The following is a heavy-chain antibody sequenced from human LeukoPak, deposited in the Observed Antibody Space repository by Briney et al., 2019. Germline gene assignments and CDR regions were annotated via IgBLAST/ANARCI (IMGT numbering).Heavy chain of an antibody. D-gene: IGHD3-22*01. CDR2: ISGSGGST. J-gene: IGHJ4*02. Sequence: GGSLRLSCAASGFTFSSYGMSWVRQAPGKGLEWVSAISGSGGSTYYADSVKGRFTISRDNSKNTLYLQMNSLRAEDTAVYYCAKTAYYDSSGRSIKDFGYWGQGTLVTVSS. CDR3: AKTAYYDSSGRSIKDFGY. CDR1: GFTFSSYG. V-gene: IGHV3-23*01.